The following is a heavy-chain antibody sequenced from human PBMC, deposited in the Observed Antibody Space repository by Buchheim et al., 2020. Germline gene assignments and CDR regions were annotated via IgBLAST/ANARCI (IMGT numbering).Heavy chain of an antibody. J-gene: IGHJ6*03. CDR1: GGSFSGFY. Sequence: QVQIQQWGAGLLKPSETLSLTCAVYGGSFSGFYWSWIRQAPRRGLEWIGEVNHDGSTIYNPSVKSRVTISADRSTNQISLKLSSVTAADTAVYYCARAKGPAYNYYRYFMDVWGKGTT. CDR3: ARAKGPAYNYYRYFMDV. CDR2: VNHDGST. D-gene: IGHD2-21*01. V-gene: IGHV4-34*01.